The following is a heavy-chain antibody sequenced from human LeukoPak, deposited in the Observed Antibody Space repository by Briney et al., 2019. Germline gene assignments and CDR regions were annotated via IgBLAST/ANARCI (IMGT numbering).Heavy chain of an antibody. CDR2: IYISGNT. J-gene: IGHJ5*02. CDR1: GGSISSYY. CDR3: ARVDGSCSGGSCPSGNWFDP. Sequence: PSETLSLTCTVSGGSISSYYWSWIRQPAGRGLEWIGRIYISGNTNYNPSLKSRVTMSLDTSKNQFSLKLTSVTAADTAVYYCARVDGSCSGGSCPSGNWFDPWGQGTLVTVSS. D-gene: IGHD2-15*01. V-gene: IGHV4-4*07.